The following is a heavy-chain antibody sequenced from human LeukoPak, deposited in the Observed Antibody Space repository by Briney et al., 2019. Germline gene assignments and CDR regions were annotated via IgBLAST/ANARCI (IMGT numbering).Heavy chain of an antibody. D-gene: IGHD1-1*01. J-gene: IGHJ4*02. CDR1: GYTFTTYG. CDR2: ISTHSGNT. CDR3: VRDRDWNLDY. Sequence: GASVKVSCKASGYTFTTYGISWVRQAPGQGLEWMGWISTHSGNTNYAQRLQGRVALTTDTSTNTAFMELRSLRSDDTAVYHCVRDRDWNLDYWGQGTLVTVSS. V-gene: IGHV1-18*04.